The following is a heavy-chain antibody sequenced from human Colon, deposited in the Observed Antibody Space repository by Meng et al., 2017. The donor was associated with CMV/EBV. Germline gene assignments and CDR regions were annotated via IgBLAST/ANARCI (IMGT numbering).Heavy chain of an antibody. CDR2: IYSGGST. Sequence: GESLKISCEASGFTVSSNYMSWVRQAPGKGLEWVSVIYSGGSTYYADSVKGRFTISRDNSKNTLYLQMNSLRAEDTAVYYCARSPGIAAAGLGDYWGQGTLVTVSS. V-gene: IGHV3-53*01. J-gene: IGHJ4*02. CDR3: ARSPGIAAAGLGDY. D-gene: IGHD6-13*01. CDR1: GFTVSSNY.